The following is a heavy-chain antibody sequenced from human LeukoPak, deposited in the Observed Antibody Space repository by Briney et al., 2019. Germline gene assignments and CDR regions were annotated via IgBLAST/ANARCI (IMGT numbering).Heavy chain of an antibody. Sequence: GGSLRLSCAASGFTFSNYWMNWVRQAPGKGLEWVANIKQDGSEKYYLDSVKGRFTISRDNSKNTLYLQMNSLRAEDTAVYYCARDRVGATTNFDYWGQGTLVTVSS. V-gene: IGHV3-7*03. CDR3: ARDRVGATTNFDY. CDR1: GFTFSNYW. D-gene: IGHD1-26*01. CDR2: IKQDGSEK. J-gene: IGHJ4*02.